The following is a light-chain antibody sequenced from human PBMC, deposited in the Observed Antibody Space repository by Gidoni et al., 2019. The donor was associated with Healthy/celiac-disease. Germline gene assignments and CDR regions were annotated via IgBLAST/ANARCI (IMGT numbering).Light chain of an antibody. V-gene: IGKV4-1*01. CDR1: QSVLYSSNNEDY. J-gene: IGKJ1*01. Sequence: DIVMTQSPDSLAVCLGVRATINCKSSQSVLYSSNNEDYLAWYQQKPGQPPKLLIYWACTRESGVPDRFSGSGSGTDFTLTISSLQAEDVAVYYCQQYYSTPLTFGQXTKVEIK. CDR3: QQYYSTPLT. CDR2: WAC.